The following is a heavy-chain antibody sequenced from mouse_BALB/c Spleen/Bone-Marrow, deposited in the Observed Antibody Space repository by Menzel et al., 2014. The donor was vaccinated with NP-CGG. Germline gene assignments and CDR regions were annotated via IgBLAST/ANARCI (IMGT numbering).Heavy chain of an antibody. CDR3: ARGLRWCFDV. J-gene: IGHJ1*01. V-gene: IGHV1-5*01. D-gene: IGHD1-1*01. Sequence: VQLQQSGTVLARAGASVKMSCKASGYSFTSYWMHWVKERPGQGLEWIGAIYPGNSDTSYNQKFKGKAKLTAVTSASTAYMELSSLTNEDSAVRYCARGLRWCFDVWGAGTTVPVSS. CDR2: IYPGNSDT. CDR1: GYSFTSYW.